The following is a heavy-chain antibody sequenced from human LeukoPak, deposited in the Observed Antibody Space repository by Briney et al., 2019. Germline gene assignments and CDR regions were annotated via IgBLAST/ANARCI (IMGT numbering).Heavy chain of an antibody. V-gene: IGHV3-48*01. D-gene: IGHD4-17*01. CDR1: GLTFSTYS. Sequence: PGGSLRLSCAASGLTFSTYSMNWVRQAPGKGLEWVSYISSSSTTIYYADSVKGRFTISRDNAKNSLYLQMNSLKTEDTAVYYCTMTTVTPSLGYWGQGTLVTVSS. J-gene: IGHJ4*02. CDR2: ISSSSTTI. CDR3: TMTTVTPSLGY.